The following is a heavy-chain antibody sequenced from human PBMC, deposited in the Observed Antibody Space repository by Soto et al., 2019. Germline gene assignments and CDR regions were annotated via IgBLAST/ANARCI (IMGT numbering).Heavy chain of an antibody. CDR1: GFTFSSYW. Sequence: VQLVESGGGLVQPGGSLRLSCAASGFTFSSYWMSWVRQAPGKGLEWVANIKQDGSEKYYVDSVKGRFTISRDNAKNSLYLQMNSLRAEDTAVYYCARADCSGGSCYHNYYFDYWGQGTLVTVSS. CDR2: IKQDGSEK. D-gene: IGHD2-15*01. CDR3: ARADCSGGSCYHNYYFDY. J-gene: IGHJ4*02. V-gene: IGHV3-7*05.